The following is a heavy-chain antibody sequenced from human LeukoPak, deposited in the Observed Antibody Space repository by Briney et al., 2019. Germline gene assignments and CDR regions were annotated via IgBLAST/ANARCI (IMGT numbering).Heavy chain of an antibody. CDR1: GGSISSSRYY. CDR2: IYYSGST. V-gene: IGHV4-39*01. D-gene: IGHD6-19*01. Sequence: SETLSLTCTVSGGSISSSRYYWAWIRQPPGKGLEWSGSIYYSGSTNYNPSLKSRVTISVDTSKNQFSLKLSSVTAADTAVYYCARGGVVVGSGWGRYYYYGMDVWGQGTTVTVSS. CDR3: ARGGVVVGSGWGRYYYYGMDV. J-gene: IGHJ6*02.